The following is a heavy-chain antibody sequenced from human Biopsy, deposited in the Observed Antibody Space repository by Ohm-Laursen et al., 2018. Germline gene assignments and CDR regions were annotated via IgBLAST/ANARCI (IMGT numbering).Heavy chain of an antibody. CDR3: ARDFFDSSGYFYYYNGVDL. Sequence: ASVKGSCQAFGFIFTSYGLSWVRQAPGQGVEWMGWVSSSNDNTNYAQKFQGRVTMTADTSTSTAYMELRSLRSDDTAVYYCARDFFDSSGYFYYYNGVDLWGQGTTVTVSS. V-gene: IGHV1-18*01. CDR1: GFIFTSYG. J-gene: IGHJ6*02. CDR2: VSSSNDNT. D-gene: IGHD3-22*01.